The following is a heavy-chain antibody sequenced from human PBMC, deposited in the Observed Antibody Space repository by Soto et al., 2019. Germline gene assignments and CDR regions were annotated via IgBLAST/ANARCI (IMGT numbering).Heavy chain of an antibody. CDR1: GFTVSSNY. CDR2: IYSGGST. D-gene: IGHD3-3*01. J-gene: IGHJ4*02. V-gene: IGHV3-66*01. Sequence: GGSLRLSCAASGFTVSSNYMSWVRQAPGKGLEWVSVIYSGGSTYYADSVKCRFTISRDNSKNTLYLQMNSLRAEDTAVYYCARGVMNYDFWSGYYADWGQGTLVTVS. CDR3: ARGVMNYDFWSGYYAD.